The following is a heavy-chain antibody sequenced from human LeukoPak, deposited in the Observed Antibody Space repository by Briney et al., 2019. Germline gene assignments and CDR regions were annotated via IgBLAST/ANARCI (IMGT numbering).Heavy chain of an antibody. CDR2: ISYPGST. CDR1: VGSISSYY. Sequence: SETLSLTCTVSVGSISSYYWSWIRQPPGKGLDWIGYISYPGSTNYNPSLNSRVTISIDTSKNQFPLKLSSVTAADTAVYYCARYSSGWSISNWFDPWGQGTLVTVS. D-gene: IGHD6-19*01. CDR3: ARYSSGWSISNWFDP. V-gene: IGHV4-59*12. J-gene: IGHJ5*02.